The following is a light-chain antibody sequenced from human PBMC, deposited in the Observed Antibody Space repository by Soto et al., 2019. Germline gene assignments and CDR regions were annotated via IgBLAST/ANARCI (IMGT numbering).Light chain of an antibody. Sequence: IVMTQSPATLSVSPGERVTLSCRASETVRTNLAWFQQKPGQTPRLLIFGASTRATGIPTRFTGSGSETEFTLTIGSLQSEDLAVYYCQQYYNWPPYTSGQGTKLEIK. CDR2: GAS. CDR3: QQYYNWPPYT. J-gene: IGKJ2*01. CDR1: ETVRTN. V-gene: IGKV3-15*01.